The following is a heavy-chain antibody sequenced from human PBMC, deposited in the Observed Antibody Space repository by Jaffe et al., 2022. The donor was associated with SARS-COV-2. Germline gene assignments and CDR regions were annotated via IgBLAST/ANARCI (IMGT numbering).Heavy chain of an antibody. CDR3: ARAFSFGSGRHYIFSDS. V-gene: IGHV3-11*01. D-gene: IGHD3-10*01. CDR2: ITNSGTAA. J-gene: IGHJ5*01. Sequence: QVQLVESGGGLVKPGGSLRLSCVASGFTFSDYYMSWIRQAPGKGLEWISYITNSGTAAYYADSVKGRFTVSRDNAKSSLYLQMNSLRDEDTAVYYCARAFSFGSGRHYIFSDSWGQGTLVTVSS. CDR1: GFTFSDYY.